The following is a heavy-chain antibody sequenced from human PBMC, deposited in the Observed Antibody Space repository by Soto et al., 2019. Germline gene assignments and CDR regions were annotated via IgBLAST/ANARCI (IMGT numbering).Heavy chain of an antibody. J-gene: IGHJ4*02. V-gene: IGHV2-5*02. D-gene: IGHD3-9*01. CDR3: AHKGPEDWPLDY. Sequence: QITLKESGPTLVRPTQTLTLTCAFSGFSLSTSGVGVGWIRQPPGKALEWLAVIYWDDSKHYSPSLRSRLTITEDTSKNQVVLTTTNMDPMDTGTYYCAHKGPEDWPLDYWGQGTLVTVSS. CDR1: GFSLSTSGVG. CDR2: IYWDDSK.